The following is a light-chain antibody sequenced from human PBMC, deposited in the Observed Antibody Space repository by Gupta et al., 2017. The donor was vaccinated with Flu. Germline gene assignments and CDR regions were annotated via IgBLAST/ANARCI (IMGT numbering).Light chain of an antibody. CDR2: QNT. Sequence: SYELSQPPSVSVSPGQTASITCSGDKLGGRNACWYQQKPGQSPGLVIYQNTKRPSGIPERFSGSNSENTATLTITGTQAVDEAYYYCQAWAGSTIIFGGGTKLTVL. J-gene: IGLJ2*01. V-gene: IGLV3-1*01. CDR1: KLGGRN. CDR3: QAWAGSTII.